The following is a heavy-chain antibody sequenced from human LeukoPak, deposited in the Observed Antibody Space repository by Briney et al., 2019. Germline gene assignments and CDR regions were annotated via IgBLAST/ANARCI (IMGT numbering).Heavy chain of an antibody. CDR2: IIPIFGTA. CDR3: ARAFTVGYNLDY. D-gene: IGHD5-24*01. CDR1: GGTFSSYA. J-gene: IGHJ4*02. Sequence: SVTVSCKASGGTFSSYAISWVRQAPGQGLEWMGGIIPIFGTANYAQKFQGRVTITADKSTSTAYMELSSLRSEDTAVYYCARAFTVGYNLDYWGQGTLVTVSS. V-gene: IGHV1-69*06.